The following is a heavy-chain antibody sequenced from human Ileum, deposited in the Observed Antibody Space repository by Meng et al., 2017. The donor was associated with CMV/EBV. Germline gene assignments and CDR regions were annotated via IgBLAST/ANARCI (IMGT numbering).Heavy chain of an antibody. D-gene: IGHD2-2*01. CDR1: GFSLLSYS. J-gene: IGHJ6*02. CDR2: ISSSSGDR. Sequence: GESLKISCAASGFSLLSYSMNWVRQAPGKGLEWVSFISSSSGDRYYADSVKGRFTISRDDATNSLYLQMNSLGAEDTAVYYCGRTPRDCIRTSSCYYYGMDVWGQGTTVTVSS. V-gene: IGHV3-21*01. CDR3: GRTPRDCIRTSSCYYYGMDV.